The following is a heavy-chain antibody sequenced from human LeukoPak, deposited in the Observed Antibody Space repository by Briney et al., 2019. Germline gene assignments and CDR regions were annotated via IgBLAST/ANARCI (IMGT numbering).Heavy chain of an antibody. J-gene: IGHJ4*02. CDR2: IVSNGGAT. V-gene: IGHV3-64*01. CDR3: TRSRVFDF. Sequence: PGGSLRLSRAASGFTLRRYAMHGVRQAPGKGLEYVSAIVSNGGATYYANSVKGRFTISRDNSKNTLYLQMGSLRAEDMAVYYCTRSRVFDFCGEGTPVSVSS. CDR1: GFTLRRYA.